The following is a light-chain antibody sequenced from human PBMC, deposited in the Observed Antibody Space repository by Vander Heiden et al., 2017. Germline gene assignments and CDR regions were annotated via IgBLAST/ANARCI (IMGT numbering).Light chain of an antibody. Sequence: QSALTQPASVAGSPGQSITISCTGTSSDVGSYNLVSWYQQHPGKVTKRRIYEGSKRPSGVSNRFSGSKSGTTAYLTISGLQAEDESDYYCCSYAGSVVFGGGTKLTVL. CDR3: CSYAGSVV. V-gene: IGLV2-23*01. J-gene: IGLJ2*01. CDR1: SSDVGSYNL. CDR2: EGS.